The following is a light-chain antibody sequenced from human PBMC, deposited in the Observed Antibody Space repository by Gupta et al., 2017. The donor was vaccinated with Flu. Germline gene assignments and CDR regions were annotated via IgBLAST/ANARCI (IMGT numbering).Light chain of an antibody. Sequence: QSVLTQPPSASGTPGQRVTISWSGSSSNIGSNTANWYQQITGTAPNLLIYGNNQRPSGVPDRFSGSKSGTSASLAISGLQSEDEADYYCAAWDDSLNGWVFGGGTKLTVL. V-gene: IGLV1-44*01. CDR1: SSNIGSNT. J-gene: IGLJ3*02. CDR2: GNN. CDR3: AAWDDSLNGWV.